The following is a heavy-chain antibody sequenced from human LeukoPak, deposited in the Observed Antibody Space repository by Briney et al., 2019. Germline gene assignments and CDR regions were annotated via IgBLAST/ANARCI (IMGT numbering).Heavy chain of an antibody. D-gene: IGHD2-2*01. V-gene: IGHV4-39*01. Sequence: SETLSLTCSVSGDSISTSSYYWGWIRQPPGKGLEWIGTIYYSGSTYYNPSLTSRVTISVDTSKNQFSLKLSSVTAADTAVYYCARRNIVVVPAAMLLLNWFDPWGQGTLVTVSS. CDR3: ARRNIVVVPAAMLLLNWFDP. CDR2: IYYSGST. CDR1: GDSISTSSYY. J-gene: IGHJ5*02.